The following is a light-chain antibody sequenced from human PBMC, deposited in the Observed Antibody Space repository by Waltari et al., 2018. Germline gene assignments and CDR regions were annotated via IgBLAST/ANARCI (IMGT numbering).Light chain of an antibody. CDR1: SSDVGRYIY. J-gene: IGLJ1*01. V-gene: IGLV2-14*01. CDR2: EAT. Sequence: QSALTQPASVSGSPGQSVTISCTGTSSDVGRYIYVSRYQQQPDKAPRLIIYEATKWPSGVSNRFSGSKSGNTASLTISRLQAEDDADYYCSSYTSNSTFVFGSGTKVTVL. CDR3: SSYTSNSTFV.